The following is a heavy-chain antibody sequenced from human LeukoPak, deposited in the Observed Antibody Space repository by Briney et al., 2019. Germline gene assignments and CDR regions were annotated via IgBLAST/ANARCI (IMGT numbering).Heavy chain of an antibody. CDR1: GGSISSYC. CDR3: ARGDSWYGEYFDY. V-gene: IGHV4-59*01. D-gene: IGHD6-13*01. Sequence: SETLSLTCTVSGGSISSYCWSWIRQPPGKGLEWIGYIYYSGSTNYNPSLKSRVTISVDTSKNQFSLKLSSVTAADTAVYYCARGDSWYGEYFDYWGQGTLVTVSS. CDR2: IYYSGST. J-gene: IGHJ4*02.